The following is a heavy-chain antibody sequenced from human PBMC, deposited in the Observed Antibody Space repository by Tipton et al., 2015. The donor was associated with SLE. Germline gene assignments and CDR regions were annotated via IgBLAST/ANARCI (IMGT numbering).Heavy chain of an antibody. J-gene: IGHJ6*02. V-gene: IGHV3-74*01. D-gene: IGHD2-2*01. CDR3: ARKAVVPAPIRDYYGMDV. Sequence: ISRDNAKNTLYLQMNSLRAEDTAVYYCARKAVVPAPIRDYYGMDVWGQGTTVTVSS.